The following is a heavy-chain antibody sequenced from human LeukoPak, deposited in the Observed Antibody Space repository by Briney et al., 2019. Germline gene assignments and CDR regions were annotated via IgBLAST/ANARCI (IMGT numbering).Heavy chain of an antibody. CDR2: IYTSGST. CDR3: ARLLVTAAMRIFDY. J-gene: IGHJ4*02. CDR1: GGSISSYY. V-gene: IGHV4-4*09. D-gene: IGHD5-18*01. Sequence: SETLSLTCTVSGGSISSYYWSWIQQPPGKGLEWIGYIYTSGSTNYNPSLKSRVTISVDTSKNQFSLKLSSVTAADTAVYYCARLLVTAAMRIFDYWAKGPLVTVSS.